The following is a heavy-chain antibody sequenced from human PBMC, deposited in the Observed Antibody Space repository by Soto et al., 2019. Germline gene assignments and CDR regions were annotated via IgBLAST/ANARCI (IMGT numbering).Heavy chain of an antibody. CDR1: VFTFSSYG. V-gene: IGHV3-30*03. J-gene: IGHJ5*01. D-gene: IGHD6-25*01. CDR3: ATSGYGGYNWFDS. CDR2: ISYDGSNK. Sequence: VGSLRLSCASSVFTFSSYGMHCVRHSPGKGLEWVAVISYDGSNKYYADSVKGRFTISRDNSKNTLYLQMNSLRAEDTAVYYCATSGYGGYNWFDSWGQGTWVTVSS.